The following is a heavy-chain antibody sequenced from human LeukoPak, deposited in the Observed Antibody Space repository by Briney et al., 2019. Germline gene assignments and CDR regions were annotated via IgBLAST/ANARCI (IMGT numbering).Heavy chain of an antibody. V-gene: IGHV1-69*04. Sequence: GASVKVSCKASGGTFSSYAISWVRQAPGQGLEWMGRIIPILGIANYAQKFQGRVTITADKSTSTAYMELSRLRSDDTAVFYCARKAIEAAAFDIWGQGTMVTVSS. CDR1: GGTFSSYA. CDR2: IIPILGIA. J-gene: IGHJ3*02. D-gene: IGHD6-13*01. CDR3: ARKAIEAAAFDI.